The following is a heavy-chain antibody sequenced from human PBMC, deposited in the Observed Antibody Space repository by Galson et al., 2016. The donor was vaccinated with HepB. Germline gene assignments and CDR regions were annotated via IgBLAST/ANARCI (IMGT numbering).Heavy chain of an antibody. Sequence: SLRLSCAASGFTFRDRAMSWVRQAPGEGLEWVASLSGSGGSTYYADSVKGRFTISRDNSKNTLYLQMKSLRADDTAVYYCAKGPQYYSDSSDYFDYWGQGTLVTVSS. D-gene: IGHD3-22*01. CDR1: GFTFRDRA. CDR2: LSGSGGST. CDR3: AKGPQYYSDSSDYFDY. V-gene: IGHV3-23*01. J-gene: IGHJ4*02.